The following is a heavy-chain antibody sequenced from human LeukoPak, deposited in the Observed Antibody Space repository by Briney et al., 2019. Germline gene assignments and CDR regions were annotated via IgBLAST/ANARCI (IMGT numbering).Heavy chain of an antibody. V-gene: IGHV4-34*01. CDR3: ARLTRGVVVVTPLYNWIDL. CDR2: INDSGST. Sequence: PSETLSLTCAVYGGSFSGYYWSWIRQPPGKGLEWIGEINDSGSTNCNPSLKSRVSISVDTSKNQFSLKLIFVTAADTALYYCARLTRGVVVVTPLYNWIDLWGQGTLVTVSS. D-gene: IGHD2-21*02. J-gene: IGHJ5*02. CDR1: GGSFSGYY.